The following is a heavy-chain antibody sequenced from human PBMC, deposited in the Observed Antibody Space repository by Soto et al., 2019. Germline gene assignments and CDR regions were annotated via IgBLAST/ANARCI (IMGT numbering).Heavy chain of an antibody. CDR3: AREGSSSTKGMEV. J-gene: IGHJ6*01. V-gene: IGHV3-21*01. D-gene: IGHD6-13*01. Sequence: PVGSLRLSCAASGFTFRSFTMNWVRQAPGKGLEWVSTISSNSAYIYYTDALRGRFTISRDNAKNSLHLQMNSLRAEDTAVYYCAREGSSSTKGMEVWGQGTTVTVS. CDR2: ISSNSAYI. CDR1: GFTFRSFT.